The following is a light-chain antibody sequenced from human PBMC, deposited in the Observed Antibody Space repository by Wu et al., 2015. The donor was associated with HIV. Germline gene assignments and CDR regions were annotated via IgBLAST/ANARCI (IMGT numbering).Light chain of an antibody. V-gene: IGKV1-9*01. CDR1: QAISSY. CDR3: QQLNSYPALT. J-gene: IGKJ4*01. CDR2: AAS. Sequence: DIQLTQSPSFLSASIGDRVTITCRASQAISSYLVWYQQKPGKAPKLLIYAASTLQSGVPSRFSGSGSGTEFTLTVSSLQSDDFATYYCQQLNSYPALTFGGGTKVEIK.